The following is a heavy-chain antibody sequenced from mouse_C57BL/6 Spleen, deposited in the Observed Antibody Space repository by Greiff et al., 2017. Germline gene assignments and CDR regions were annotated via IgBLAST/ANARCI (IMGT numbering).Heavy chain of an antibody. CDR1: GFTFSSYA. Sequence: EVQGVESGGGLVKPGGSLKLSCAASGFTFSSYAMSWVRQTPEKRLEWVATISDGGSYTYYPDNVKGRFTISRDNAKNNLYLQMSHLKSEDTAMYYCARERSNYAWFAYWGQGTLVTVSA. CDR3: ARERSNYAWFAY. V-gene: IGHV5-4*01. J-gene: IGHJ3*01. CDR2: ISDGGSYT. D-gene: IGHD2-5*01.